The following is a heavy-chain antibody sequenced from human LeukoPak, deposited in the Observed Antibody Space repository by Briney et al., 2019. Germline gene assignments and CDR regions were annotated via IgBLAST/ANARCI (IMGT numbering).Heavy chain of an antibody. J-gene: IGHJ4*02. CDR1: GFAVSNNY. D-gene: IGHD5-18*01. CDR2: IYPDGST. CDR3: AKWGGYGYGIDF. Sequence: GGSLRLSCVASGFAVSNNYMNWVRQAPGKGLEWVSVIYPDGSTHYADSAKGRFTISRDNSENTLYLQMNSLRDEDTAVYYCAKWGGYGYGIDFWGQGTLVTVSS. V-gene: IGHV3-66*01.